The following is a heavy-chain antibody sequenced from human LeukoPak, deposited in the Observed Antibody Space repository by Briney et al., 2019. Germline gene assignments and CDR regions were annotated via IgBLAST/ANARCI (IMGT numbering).Heavy chain of an antibody. Sequence: GGSLRLSCAASGFTFSSYSMNWVRQAPGKGLEWVSSISSSSSYIYYADSVKGRFTISRDNAKNSLYLQMSSLRAEDTAVYYCASDGDRSGYTFDIWGQGTMVTVSS. D-gene: IGHD3-22*01. J-gene: IGHJ3*02. CDR3: ASDGDRSGYTFDI. CDR1: GFTFSSYS. V-gene: IGHV3-21*01. CDR2: ISSSSSYI.